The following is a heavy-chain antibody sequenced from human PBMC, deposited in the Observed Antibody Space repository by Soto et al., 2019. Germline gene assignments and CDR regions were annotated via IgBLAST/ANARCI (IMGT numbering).Heavy chain of an antibody. J-gene: IGHJ4*02. V-gene: IGHV1-58*01. CDR2: IGVDNGNT. Sequence: SVKVSCKASGFTFTSSAVQWVRQARGQRLEWMGWIGVDNGNTNYAQKFQDRVTITRDMSTSTAYMELRSLRSEDTAVYYCARDAAVGLFDYWGQGTLVTVSS. CDR3: ARDAAVGLFDY. CDR1: GFTFTSSA. D-gene: IGHD1-26*01.